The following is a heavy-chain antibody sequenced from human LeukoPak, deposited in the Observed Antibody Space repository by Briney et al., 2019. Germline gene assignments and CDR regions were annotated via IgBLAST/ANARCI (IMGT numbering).Heavy chain of an antibody. D-gene: IGHD4-23*01. CDR2: INHSGST. V-gene: IGHV4-34*01. Sequence: SETLSLTCAVYGESFSGYYWSWIRQPPGKGVEWIGEINHSGSTNYNPSLKSRVTISVDTSKNQFSLKLSSVTAADTAVYYCATYGGNSGSLRYWGQGTLVTVSS. CDR1: GESFSGYY. J-gene: IGHJ4*02. CDR3: ATYGGNSGSLRY.